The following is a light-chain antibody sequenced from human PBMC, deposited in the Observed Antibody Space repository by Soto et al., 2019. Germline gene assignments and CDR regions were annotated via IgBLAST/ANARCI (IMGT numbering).Light chain of an antibody. J-gene: IGKJ4*01. CDR3: QQSYSSPLT. V-gene: IGKV1-39*01. CDR2: AVS. Sequence: DIQMTQSPSSLSASVGDRVTITCRASQSISSHLNWYQQKPGEAPKLLIAAVSSLQSGVPSRFSGSGSGTQFTLTISSLQPEDFATYYCQQSYSSPLTFGGGSKVDIK. CDR1: QSISSH.